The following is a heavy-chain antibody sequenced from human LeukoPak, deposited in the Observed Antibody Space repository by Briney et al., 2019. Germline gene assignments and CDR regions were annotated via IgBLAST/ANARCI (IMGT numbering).Heavy chain of an antibody. V-gene: IGHV4-34*01. CDR2: INHSGST. J-gene: IGHJ4*02. CDR3: ARGVGLTQGGTFDY. CDR1: GGSFSGYY. D-gene: IGHD1-1*01. Sequence: SETLSLTCAVYGGSFSGYYWSWVRQPPEKGLEWIGEINHSGSTNYNPSLKSRVTISVDTSKNQFSLELTSVTAADTAVYYCARGVGLTQGGTFDYWGQGTLVSVSS.